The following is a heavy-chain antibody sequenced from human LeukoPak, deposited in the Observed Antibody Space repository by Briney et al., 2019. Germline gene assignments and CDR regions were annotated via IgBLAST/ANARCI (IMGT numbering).Heavy chain of an antibody. CDR2: INHGGST. J-gene: IGHJ5*01. Sequence: SETLSLTCAVYGGSLSGYYWSWIRQSPGTGLEWIGEINHGGSTNYNPSLMSRVSISANSSNNHFSLRLSSVSAADTAVYYCARGWYNYGSKTDSWGQGTLVTVSS. CDR1: GGSLSGYY. CDR3: ARGWYNYGSKTDS. V-gene: IGHV4-34*01. D-gene: IGHD3-10*01.